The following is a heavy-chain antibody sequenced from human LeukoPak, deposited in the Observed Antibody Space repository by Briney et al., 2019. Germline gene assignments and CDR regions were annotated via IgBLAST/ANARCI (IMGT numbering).Heavy chain of an antibody. J-gene: IGHJ4*02. CDR1: GGSFSDSY. D-gene: IGHD1-14*01. Sequence: SETLSLTCAVYGGSFSDSYWTWIRQPPGKGLEWIGEINHSGSTNYNPSLKSRVAISVDTSKSQFSLILRSVTAADTAVYYCARGLHRRDYWGQGTLVTVSS. V-gene: IGHV4-34*01. CDR3: ARGLHRRDY. CDR2: INHSGST.